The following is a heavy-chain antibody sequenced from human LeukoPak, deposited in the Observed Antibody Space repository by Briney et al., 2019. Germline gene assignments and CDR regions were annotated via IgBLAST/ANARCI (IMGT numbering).Heavy chain of an antibody. Sequence: GGSLRLSRAASGFTFSSYGMHWVRQAPGKGLEWVAFIRYDGSNKYYADSVKGRFTISRYNSKNTLYLQMNSLRAEDKAVYYCAKERDTAMVTIDYWGQGTLVTVSS. V-gene: IGHV3-30*02. CDR2: IRYDGSNK. J-gene: IGHJ4*02. CDR1: GFTFSSYG. CDR3: AKERDTAMVTIDY. D-gene: IGHD5-18*01.